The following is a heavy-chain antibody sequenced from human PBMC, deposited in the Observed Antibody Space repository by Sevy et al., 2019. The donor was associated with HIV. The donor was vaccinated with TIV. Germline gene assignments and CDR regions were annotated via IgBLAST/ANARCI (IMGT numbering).Heavy chain of an antibody. D-gene: IGHD5-18*01. CDR2: IYTSGST. CDR3: ARDRWIQIHYYGMDV. Sequence: SETLSLTCTVSGDSISSYYWSWIRQPAGKGLEWIGRIYTSGSTNYNPSLKSRVTMSVDTSKNQFSLKLSSVTAADTAVYYCARDRWIQIHYYGMDVWGQGTTVTVSS. CDR1: GDSISSYY. V-gene: IGHV4-4*07. J-gene: IGHJ6*02.